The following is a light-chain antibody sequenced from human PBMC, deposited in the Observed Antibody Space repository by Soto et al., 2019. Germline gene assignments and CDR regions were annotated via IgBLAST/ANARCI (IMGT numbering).Light chain of an antibody. J-gene: IGKJ4*01. Sequence: EVVLTQSPATLSLSPGERATLSCRASQTVATNLAWYQQKPGQAPRLLIYGISTRATDIPARFSGSGSGTEFTLTISSLQSEDFAVYYCQQYNNWPLTFGGGTKVDIK. V-gene: IGKV3-15*01. CDR2: GIS. CDR1: QTVATN. CDR3: QQYNNWPLT.